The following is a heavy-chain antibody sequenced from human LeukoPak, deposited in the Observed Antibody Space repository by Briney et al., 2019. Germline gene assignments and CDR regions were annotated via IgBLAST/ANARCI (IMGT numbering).Heavy chain of an antibody. CDR2: ISSSSSYI. CDR1: GFTFSSYS. D-gene: IGHD1-26*01. J-gene: IGHJ6*04. V-gene: IGHV3-21*01. CDR3: ARLVRYMAPGAGDV. Sequence: PGGSLRLSCAASGFTFSSYSMNWVRQAPGKGLEWVSSISSSSSYIYYADSVKGRFTISRDNAKNSLYLQMNSLRAEDTAVYYCARLVRYMAPGAGDVWGKGTTVTVSS.